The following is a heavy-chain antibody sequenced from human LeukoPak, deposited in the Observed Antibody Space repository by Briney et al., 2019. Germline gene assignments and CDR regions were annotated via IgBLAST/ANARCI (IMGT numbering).Heavy chain of an antibody. V-gene: IGHV3-48*01. CDR2: ITSGSSTI. CDR3: AREFDYDSYYYGMDV. Sequence: GGSLRLSCAASGFTFSLYSMNWVRQAPGKGLEWVSYITSGSSTIYYADSVKGRFTISRDNSKNTLYLQMNSLRAEDTAVYYCAREFDYDSYYYGMDVWGQGTTVTVSS. J-gene: IGHJ6*02. D-gene: IGHD3-22*01. CDR1: GFTFSLYS.